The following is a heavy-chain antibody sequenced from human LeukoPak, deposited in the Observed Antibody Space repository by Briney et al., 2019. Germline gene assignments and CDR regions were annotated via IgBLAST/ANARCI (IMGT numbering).Heavy chain of an antibody. J-gene: IGHJ4*02. D-gene: IGHD1-26*01. CDR2: ISAYNGNT. CDR3: ARVLREQDFDF. V-gene: IGHV1-18*01. Sequence: GASVKVSCKASGYTFASYGISWVRQAPGQGLEWMGWISAYNGNTNYAQKLQGRVTMTTNTSTSTAYMELRSLRSDDTAVYYCARVLREQDFDFWGQGTLVTVSS. CDR1: GYTFASYG.